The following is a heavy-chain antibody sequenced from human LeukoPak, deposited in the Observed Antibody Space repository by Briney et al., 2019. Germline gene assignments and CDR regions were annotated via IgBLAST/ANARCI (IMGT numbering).Heavy chain of an antibody. V-gene: IGHV1-8*01. Sequence: ASVKVSCKASGYTFTSYDINWVRQATGQGLEWMGWMNPNSGNTGYAQKFQGRVTKTRNTSISTAYMELSSLRSEDTAVYYCARVARIAADRGGSYYFDYWGQGTLVTVSS. CDR3: ARVARIAADRGGSYYFDY. J-gene: IGHJ4*02. CDR2: MNPNSGNT. CDR1: GYTFTSYD. D-gene: IGHD6-13*01.